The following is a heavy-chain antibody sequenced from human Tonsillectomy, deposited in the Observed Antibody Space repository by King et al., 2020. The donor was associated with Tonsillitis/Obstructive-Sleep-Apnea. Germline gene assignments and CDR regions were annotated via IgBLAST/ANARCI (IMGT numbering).Heavy chain of an antibody. J-gene: IGHJ4*02. Sequence: VQLVESGGGVVQPGRSLRLSCAASGFTFSSYGMHWVRQAPGKGLEWVAVIWYDGSNKYYADSVKGRFTISRDNSKNTLYLQMNSLRAEDTAVYYCARRRTVVWGDYWGQGTLVTVSS. V-gene: IGHV3-33*01. CDR2: IWYDGSNK. D-gene: IGHD1-26*01. CDR3: ARRRTVVWGDY. CDR1: GFTFSSYG.